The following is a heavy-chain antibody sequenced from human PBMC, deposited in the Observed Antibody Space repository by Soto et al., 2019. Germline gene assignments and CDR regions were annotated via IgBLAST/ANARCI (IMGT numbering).Heavy chain of an antibody. J-gene: IGHJ6*02. CDR3: AREGNSYSGMDV. CDR1: GYTFTSYY. CDR2: IKLSGGST. V-gene: IGHV1-46*01. Sequence: QVQLMQSGAEVKKPGASVRVSCVASGYTFTSYYMHWVQQAPGQGLEWLGVIKLSGGSTTYAQRFQGRVTVTRDTSTSTVYMELRSLRSEDTAVYHCAREGNSYSGMDVWGQGTTVTVS.